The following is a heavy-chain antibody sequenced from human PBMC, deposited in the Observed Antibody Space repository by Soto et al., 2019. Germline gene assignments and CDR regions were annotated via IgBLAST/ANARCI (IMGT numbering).Heavy chain of an antibody. V-gene: IGHV4-30-4*01. D-gene: IGHD3-3*01. CDR1: GGSISNNDYY. CDR2: IFYSVST. CDR3: ARAIFGVVLARYSMDV. Sequence: QVQLQEPGPGLVKPSQTLALTCTVSGGSISNNDYYWSWIRQPPRQVLECIGYIFYSVSTYYNPSLESRITMSVDTSKNQFSLQLRSVTPADTAVYFCARAIFGVVLARYSMDVWGQGTTVTVSS. J-gene: IGHJ6*02.